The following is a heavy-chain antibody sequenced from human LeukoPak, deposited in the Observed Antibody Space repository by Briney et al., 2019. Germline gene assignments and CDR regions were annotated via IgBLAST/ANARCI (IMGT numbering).Heavy chain of an antibody. CDR2: ISSSSSYI. J-gene: IGHJ4*02. Sequence: PGGSLRLSCAASGFTFSSYSMNWVRQAPGKGLEWVSSISSSSSYIYYADSVKGRFTISRDNARNSLYLQMNSLRAEDTAVYYCARDLGAGFDYWGQGTLVTVSS. CDR3: ARDLGAGFDY. D-gene: IGHD3-16*01. V-gene: IGHV3-21*01. CDR1: GFTFSSYS.